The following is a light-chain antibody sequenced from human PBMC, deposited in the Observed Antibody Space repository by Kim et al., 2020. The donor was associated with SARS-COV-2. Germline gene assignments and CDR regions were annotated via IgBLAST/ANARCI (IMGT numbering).Light chain of an antibody. Sequence: QSVLTQPPSVSGAPGQGVTISCAGSSSNIGANYDVHWYHQLPGTAPKLLIYANNNRPSGVPDRFSVSKSGTSASLAITGLQAEDEGDYYCQTYDTHLSGWVFGGGTTLTVL. CDR1: SSNIGANYD. J-gene: IGLJ3*02. CDR3: QTYDTHLSGWV. V-gene: IGLV1-40*01. CDR2: ANN.